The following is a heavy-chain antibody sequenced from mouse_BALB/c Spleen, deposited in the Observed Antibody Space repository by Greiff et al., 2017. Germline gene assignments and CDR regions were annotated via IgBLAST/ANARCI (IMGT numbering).Heavy chain of an antibody. V-gene: IGHV1-69*02. CDR2: IDPSDSYT. D-gene: IGHD2-10*01. J-gene: IGHJ4*01. CDR3: ARKWAYYGNLYAMDY. CDR1: GYTFTSYW. Sequence: VQLQQPGAELVKPGASVKLSCKASGYTFTSYWMHWVKQRPGQGLEWIGEIDPSDSYTNYNQKFKGKATLTVDKSSSTAYMQLSSLTSEDSAVYYCARKWAYYGNLYAMDYWGQGTSVTVSS.